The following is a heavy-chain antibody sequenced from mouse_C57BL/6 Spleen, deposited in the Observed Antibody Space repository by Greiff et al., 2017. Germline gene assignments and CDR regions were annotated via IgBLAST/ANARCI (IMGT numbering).Heavy chain of an antibody. CDR3: ARHPSYYYGSSYDYAMDY. V-gene: IGHV5-15*01. Sequence: EVKVVESGGGLVQPGGSLKLSCAASGFTFSDYGMAWVRQAPRKGPEWVAFISNLAYSIYYADTVTGRFTISRENAKNTLYLEMSSLRSEDTAMYYCARHPSYYYGSSYDYAMDYWGQGTSVTVSS. CDR2: ISNLAYSI. D-gene: IGHD1-1*01. J-gene: IGHJ4*01. CDR1: GFTFSDYG.